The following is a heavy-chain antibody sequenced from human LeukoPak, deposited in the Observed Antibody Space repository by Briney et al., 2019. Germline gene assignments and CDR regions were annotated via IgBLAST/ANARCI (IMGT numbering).Heavy chain of an antibody. CDR3: ARDGEAWVDY. D-gene: IGHD3-10*01. Sequence: GGSLRLSCAASGFTFSSNYMSWVRQAPGKGLEWVSVIYSGGSTYYSDSVRGRFTISRDHSKNTLYLQMNSLRAEDTAVYYCARDGEAWVDYWGQGTLVTASS. V-gene: IGHV3-53*01. CDR2: IYSGGST. CDR1: GFTFSSNY. J-gene: IGHJ4*02.